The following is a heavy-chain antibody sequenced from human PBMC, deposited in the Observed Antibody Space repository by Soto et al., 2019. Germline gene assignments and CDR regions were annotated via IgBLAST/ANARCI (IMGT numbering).Heavy chain of an antibody. CDR3: ARHPERIAEIGWFDP. D-gene: IGHD6-13*01. CDR2: ISSSSSTI. V-gene: IGHV3-48*01. CDR1: GFTFSSYS. J-gene: IGHJ5*02. Sequence: EVQLVESGGGLVQPGGSLRLSCAASGFTFSSYSMNWVRQAPGKGLEWVSYISSSSSTIYYADSVKGRFTISRDNAKKSLYPQVNSLRAEDTAVYYCARHPERIAEIGWFDPWGQGTLVTVSS.